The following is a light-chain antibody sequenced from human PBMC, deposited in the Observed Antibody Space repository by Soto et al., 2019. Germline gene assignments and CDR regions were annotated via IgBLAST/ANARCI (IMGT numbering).Light chain of an antibody. CDR3: QQSYSTPRT. V-gene: IGKV1-39*01. CDR1: QSISNY. Sequence: DIQMTQSPSSLSASVGDRVTITCRASQSISNYLNWYQQKPGNAPKLLIYAASSLQSGVPSRFSGSGSGTDFTLTISSLQPEDVATYYCQQSYSTPRTFGQGTKLEIK. CDR2: AAS. J-gene: IGKJ2*01.